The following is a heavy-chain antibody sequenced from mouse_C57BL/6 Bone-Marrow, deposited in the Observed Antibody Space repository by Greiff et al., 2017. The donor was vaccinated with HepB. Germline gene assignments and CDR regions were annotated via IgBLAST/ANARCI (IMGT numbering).Heavy chain of an antibody. V-gene: IGHV5-4*01. CDR2: ISDGGSDT. D-gene: IGHD1-1*01. Sequence: EVQRVESGGGLVKPGGSLKLSCAASGFTFSSYAMSWVRQTPEKRLEWVATISDGGSDTYYPDNVKGRFTISRDNDKNNLYLQMSHLKSEDTAMYYCASTVVGYFDVWGTGTTVTVSS. J-gene: IGHJ1*03. CDR3: ASTVVGYFDV. CDR1: GFTFSSYA.